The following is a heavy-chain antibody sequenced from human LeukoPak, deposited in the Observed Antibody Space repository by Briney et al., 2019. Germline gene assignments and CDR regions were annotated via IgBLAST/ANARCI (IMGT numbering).Heavy chain of an antibody. CDR3: ARRVLTAGTDY. V-gene: IGHV4-39*01. CDR2: IYYSGST. J-gene: IGHJ4*02. CDR1: GGSISSSSYY. D-gene: IGHD7-27*01. Sequence: KPSETLSLTCTVSGGSISSSSYYWGWIRQPPGKGLEWIGSIYYSGSTYYNPSLKSRVTISVDTSKNQFSLKLSSVTAADTAVYYCARRVLTAGTDYWGQGTLVTVSS.